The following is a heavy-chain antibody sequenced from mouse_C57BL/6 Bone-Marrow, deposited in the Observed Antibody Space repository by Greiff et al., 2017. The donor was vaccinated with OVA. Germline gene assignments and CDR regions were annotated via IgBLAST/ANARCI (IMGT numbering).Heavy chain of an antibody. J-gene: IGHJ4*01. V-gene: IGHV5-15*01. Sequence: VQLKESGGGLVQPGGSLKLSCAASGFTFSDYGMAWVRQAPRKGPEWVAFISNLAYSIYYADTVTGRFTISRENAKNTLYLEMSSLRSEDTAMYYCARHELLYAMDYWGQGTSVTVSS. CDR2: ISNLAYSI. CDR1: GFTFSDYG. CDR3: ARHELLYAMDY. D-gene: IGHD1-3*01.